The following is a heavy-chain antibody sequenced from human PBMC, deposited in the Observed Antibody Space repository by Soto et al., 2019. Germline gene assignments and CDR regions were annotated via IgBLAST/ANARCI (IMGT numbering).Heavy chain of an antibody. D-gene: IGHD2-15*01. J-gene: IGHJ6*02. CDR1: GYTFTSYD. CDR2: MNPNSGST. V-gene: IGHV1-8*01. Sequence: QVQLVQSGAEVKKPGASVKVSCKASGYTFTSYDLNWVRQATGQGLEWMGWMNPNSGSTGYAQKFQGRVTMTRNTSISTAYMKLSSLRSEDTAVYYCARVNSGYCSGGTCYFFRYGMDVWGQGTTVTVSS. CDR3: ARVNSGYCSGGTCYFFRYGMDV.